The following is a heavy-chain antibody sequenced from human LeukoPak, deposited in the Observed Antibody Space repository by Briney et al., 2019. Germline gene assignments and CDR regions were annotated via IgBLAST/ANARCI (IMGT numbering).Heavy chain of an antibody. J-gene: IGHJ4*02. V-gene: IGHV4-59*01. Sequence: KTSETLSLTCTVSGGSISSYYWSWIRQPPGKGLEWIGYIYYSGSTNYNPSLKSRVPISVDTSKNQFSLKLSSVTAADTAVYYCARERGAVAFDYWGQGTLVTVSS. CDR3: ARERGAVAFDY. D-gene: IGHD6-19*01. CDR2: IYYSGST. CDR1: GGSISSYY.